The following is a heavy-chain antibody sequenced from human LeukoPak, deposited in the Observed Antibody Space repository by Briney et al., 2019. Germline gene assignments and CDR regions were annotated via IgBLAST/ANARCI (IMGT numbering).Heavy chain of an antibody. CDR2: FDPEDGET. CDR1: GYTLTELS. CDR3: ATDYGDYDRYNWFDP. Sequence: VASVKVSCKVSGYTLTELSMHWVRQAPGKGLEGMGGFDPEDGETIYAQKFQGRVTMTEDTSTDTAYMELRSLRSEDTAVYYCATDYGDYDRYNWFDPWGQGTLVTVSS. V-gene: IGHV1-24*01. D-gene: IGHD4-17*01. J-gene: IGHJ5*02.